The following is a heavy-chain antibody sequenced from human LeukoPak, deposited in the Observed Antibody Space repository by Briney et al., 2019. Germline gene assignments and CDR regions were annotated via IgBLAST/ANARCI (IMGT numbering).Heavy chain of an antibody. D-gene: IGHD4-23*01. V-gene: IGHV1-8*02. CDR2: MNPNSGNT. Sequence: ASVKVSCKASGYTFTSYGISWVRQAPGQGLEWMGWMNPNSGNTGYAQKFQGRVTMTRNTSISTAYMELSSLRSEDTAVYYCARGPVVTTRYYYYGMDVWGQGTTVTVSS. CDR3: ARGPVVTTRYYYYGMDV. CDR1: GYTFTSYG. J-gene: IGHJ6*02.